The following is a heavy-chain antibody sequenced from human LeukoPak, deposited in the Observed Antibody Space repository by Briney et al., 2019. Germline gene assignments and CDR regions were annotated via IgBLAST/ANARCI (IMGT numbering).Heavy chain of an antibody. CDR2: IKSKTDGGTT. V-gene: IGHV3-15*01. CDR3: TTDLWGYGDFDY. D-gene: IGHD4-17*01. Sequence: GGSLRLSCAASEFTFSNAWMSWVRQAPGKGLEWVGRIKSKTDGGTTDYAAPVKGRFTISRDDSKNTLYLQMNSLKTEDTAVYYCTTDLWGYGDFDYWGQGTLVTVSS. CDR1: EFTFSNAW. J-gene: IGHJ4*02.